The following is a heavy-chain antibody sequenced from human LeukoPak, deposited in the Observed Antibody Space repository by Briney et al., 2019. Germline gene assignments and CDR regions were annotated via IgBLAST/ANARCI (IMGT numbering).Heavy chain of an antibody. Sequence: GGSLRLSCAASGFSFTSYWLSWVRQAPGQGLEWVANINRDGSEKYYVDSVKGRFTISRDNGKNSLYLQMNSLRAEDTAVYFCARDGSNPYFDYWGQGSLVTVSS. CDR2: INRDGSEK. V-gene: IGHV3-7*01. D-gene: IGHD6-13*01. CDR3: ARDGSNPYFDY. J-gene: IGHJ4*02. CDR1: GFSFTSYW.